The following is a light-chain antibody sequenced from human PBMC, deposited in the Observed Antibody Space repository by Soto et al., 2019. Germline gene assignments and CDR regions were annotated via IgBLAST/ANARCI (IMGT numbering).Light chain of an antibody. CDR1: SSDVGGYNY. V-gene: IGLV2-8*01. J-gene: IGLJ2*01. CDR3: SSYACSNSVV. Sequence: QSALTQPPSASGSPGQSVTISCTGTSSDVGGYNYVSWYQQQPGKAPKLMIYEVSKRPSGVPARFSGSQSGNTASLTVAGLQAEDEADYYCSSYACSNSVVFGGGTKLTVL. CDR2: EVS.